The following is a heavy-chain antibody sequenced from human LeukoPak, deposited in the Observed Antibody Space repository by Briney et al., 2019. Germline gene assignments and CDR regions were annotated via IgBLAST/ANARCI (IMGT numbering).Heavy chain of an antibody. CDR3: ARRMVWGVIMTDWFDP. CDR1: GYTFTGYY. V-gene: IGHV1-2*02. Sequence: ASVKVSCKASGYTFTGYYMHWVRQAPGQGLEWMGWINPNSGGTNYAQKFQGRVTMTRDTSISTAYMELSRLRSDDTAVYYCARRMVWGVIMTDWFDPWGQGTLVTVSS. D-gene: IGHD3-10*01. J-gene: IGHJ5*02. CDR2: INPNSGGT.